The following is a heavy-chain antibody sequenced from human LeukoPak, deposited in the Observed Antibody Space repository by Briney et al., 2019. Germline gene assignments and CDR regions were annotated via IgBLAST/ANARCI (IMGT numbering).Heavy chain of an antibody. V-gene: IGHV3-30-3*01. CDR2: ISHDGSNK. CDR1: GFTFRDYA. Sequence: GGSLRLSCTASGFTFRDYAMHWARRTPGKGLEWVAAISHDGSNKNYVDSVKGRFTVSRDNSKNTLSVQMNSLSADDTALYYCVRRKTMMALNAWAFDLWGRGTLVIVSS. CDR3: VRRKTMMALNAWAFDL. J-gene: IGHJ2*01. D-gene: IGHD3-22*01.